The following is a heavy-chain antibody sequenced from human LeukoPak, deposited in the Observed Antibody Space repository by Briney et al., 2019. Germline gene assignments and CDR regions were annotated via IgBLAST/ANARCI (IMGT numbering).Heavy chain of an antibody. CDR1: GGSISSSSYY. J-gene: IGHJ4*02. D-gene: IGHD5-24*01. CDR3: ARDRRRRDGYNSAIDY. CDR2: IYYSGST. Sequence: SETLSLTCTVSGGSISSSSYYWGWIRQPPGKGLEWIGSIYYSGSTYYNPSLKSRVTISVDTSKNQFSLKLSSVTAADTAVYYCARDRRRRDGYNSAIDYWGQGTLVTVSS. V-gene: IGHV4-39*07.